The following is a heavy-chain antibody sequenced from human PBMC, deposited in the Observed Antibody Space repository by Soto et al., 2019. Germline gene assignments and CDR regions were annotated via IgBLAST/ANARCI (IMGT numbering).Heavy chain of an antibody. V-gene: IGHV3-64D*06. J-gene: IGHJ4*02. Sequence: PGGSLRLSCSASGFTFSSYAMHWVRQAPGKGLEYVSAISSNGGSTYYADSVKGRFTISRDNSKNTLYLQMSSLGAEDTAVYYCVKTGAIAVAGTCYYFDYWGQGTLVTVSS. CDR3: VKTGAIAVAGTCYYFDY. CDR2: ISSNGGST. D-gene: IGHD6-19*01. CDR1: GFTFSSYA.